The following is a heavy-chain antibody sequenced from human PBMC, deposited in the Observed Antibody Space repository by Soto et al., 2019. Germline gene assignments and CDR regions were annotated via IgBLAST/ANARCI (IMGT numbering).Heavy chain of an antibody. CDR3: ARHGSALIQLWPH. V-gene: IGHV4-39*01. CDR2: IYYSGST. D-gene: IGHD5-18*01. Sequence: QLQLQESCPGLVEPSETLSLTCTVSGGSISSSRYDWGWIRQPPGRGLEWIGSIYYSGSTYYNPSLKSRVTISVDTSKNQFSLKLSSVTAADPAVYYCARHGSALIQLWPHWGQGSLGTVSS. CDR1: GGSISSSRYD. J-gene: IGHJ4*02.